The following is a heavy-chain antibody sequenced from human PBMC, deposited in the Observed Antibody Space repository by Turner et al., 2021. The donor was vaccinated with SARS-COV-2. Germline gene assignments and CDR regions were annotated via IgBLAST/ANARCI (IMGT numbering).Heavy chain of an antibody. Sequence: QVQLVQSGADVKKPGSSVKVSSKASGGTFSSYAINWVRQAPGQGLEWMGRIIPILGIANYAQKFQGRVTITADKSTSTAYMELSSLRSEDTAVYYCARAKFYYYDSSGYQYYFDYWGQGTLVTVSS. D-gene: IGHD3-22*01. CDR3: ARAKFYYYDSSGYQYYFDY. V-gene: IGHV1-69*04. CDR1: GGTFSSYA. CDR2: IIPILGIA. J-gene: IGHJ4*02.